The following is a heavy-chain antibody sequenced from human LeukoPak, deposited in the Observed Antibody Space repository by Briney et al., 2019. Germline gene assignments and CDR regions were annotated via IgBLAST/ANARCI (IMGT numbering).Heavy chain of an antibody. CDR3: AKAFYDSSGYYVPIDY. CDR2: ISWNSGSI. J-gene: IGHJ4*02. Sequence: GGSLRLSCAASGFTFDDYAMHWVRQAPGKGLEWVSGISWNSGSIGYADSVEGRFTISRGNAKNSLYLQMNSLRAEDTALYYCAKAFYDSSGYYVPIDYWGQGTLVTVSS. V-gene: IGHV3-9*01. CDR1: GFTFDDYA. D-gene: IGHD3-22*01.